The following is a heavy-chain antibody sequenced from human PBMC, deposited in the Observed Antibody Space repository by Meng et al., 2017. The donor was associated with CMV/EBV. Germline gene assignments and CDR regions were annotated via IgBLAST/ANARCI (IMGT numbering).Heavy chain of an antibody. CDR1: GGSVSSGSYY. J-gene: IGHJ6*02. CDR2: IYYSGST. D-gene: IGHD5-12*01. V-gene: IGHV4-61*01. Sequence: SETLSLTCTVSGGSVSSGSYYWSWIRQPPGKGLEWIGYIYYSGSTNYNPSLKSRVTISVDTSKNQFSLKLSSVTAADTAVYYCASFAATTPEYYGMDVWDQGTTVTVSS. CDR3: ASFAATTPEYYGMDV.